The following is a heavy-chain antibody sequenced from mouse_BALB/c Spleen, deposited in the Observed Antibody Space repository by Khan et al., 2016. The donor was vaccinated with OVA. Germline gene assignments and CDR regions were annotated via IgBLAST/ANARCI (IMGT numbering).Heavy chain of an antibody. CDR2: IKYSGIT. Sequence: EVKLEVSGPGLVKPSQSLSLTCTVTGYSITSDYAWNWIRQFPGNRLEWMGYIKYSGITSYNPSLKSRISITRDTSKNQFFLQLNSVTTEDTATYYGARSGTISTVVVTDFDFWGQGTTLTVSS. CDR3: ARSGTISTVVVTDFDF. CDR1: GYSITSDYA. J-gene: IGHJ2*01. V-gene: IGHV3-2*02. D-gene: IGHD1-1*01.